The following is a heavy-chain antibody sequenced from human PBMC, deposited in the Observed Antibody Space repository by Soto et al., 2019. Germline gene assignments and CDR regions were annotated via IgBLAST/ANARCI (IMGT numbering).Heavy chain of an antibody. Sequence: QVQLVESGGGVVQPGRSLRLSCAASGFTFSSYAMHWVRQAPGKGLEWVAVISYDGRNKYYADSVKGRFTMSRENSKNIMYLQMNRMRAEDTAVYYCARVLSRSTSPVDYWGQGILVIVSS. J-gene: IGHJ4*02. CDR1: GFTFSSYA. CDR3: ARVLSRSTSPVDY. D-gene: IGHD1-26*01. V-gene: IGHV3-30*04. CDR2: ISYDGRNK.